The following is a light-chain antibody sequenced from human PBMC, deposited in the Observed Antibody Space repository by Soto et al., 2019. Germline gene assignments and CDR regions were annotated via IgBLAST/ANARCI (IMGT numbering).Light chain of an antibody. J-gene: IGKJ1*01. CDR2: GTS. CDR1: QSVGRN. Sequence: EIVMTQSPVALSVSPGESAALSCRASQSVGRNFAWYQQRPGQAPRVLIYGTSTRATGVPARFSGSGSGTDFTLTISSLQSEDFAVYYCQQYGTSPRTFGQGTRVEIK. V-gene: IGKV3-15*01. CDR3: QQYGTSPRT.